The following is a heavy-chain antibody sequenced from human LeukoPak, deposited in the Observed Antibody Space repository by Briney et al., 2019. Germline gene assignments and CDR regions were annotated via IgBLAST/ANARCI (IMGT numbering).Heavy chain of an antibody. Sequence: ASVKVSCKASGYTFTSYYMHWVRQAPGQGLEWMGIINPSGGSTSYAQKLQGRVTMTRDTSTSTVYMELSSLRSEDTAVYYCATSRKKQWLDDDAFDIWGQGTMVTVSS. CDR2: INPSGGST. CDR3: ATSRKKQWLDDDAFDI. CDR1: GYTFTSYY. D-gene: IGHD6-19*01. V-gene: IGHV1-46*01. J-gene: IGHJ3*02.